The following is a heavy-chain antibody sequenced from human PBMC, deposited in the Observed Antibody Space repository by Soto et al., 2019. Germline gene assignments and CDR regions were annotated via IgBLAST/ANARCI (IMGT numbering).Heavy chain of an antibody. CDR2: IYPGDSDP. D-gene: IGHD3-10*01. J-gene: IGHJ6*02. CDR1: GYRVTSYS. CDR3: ALRGDGYNAGYYYGLDV. V-gene: IGHV5-51*01. Sequence: PGDSLKISSRVSGYRVTSYSIGWFRQMTGKGLEWMGIIYPGDSDPRYSPSFQGQVTISADQSISTAYLQWGSLKASDTAKYYCALRGDGYNAGYYYGLDVWGQGTTVRVSS.